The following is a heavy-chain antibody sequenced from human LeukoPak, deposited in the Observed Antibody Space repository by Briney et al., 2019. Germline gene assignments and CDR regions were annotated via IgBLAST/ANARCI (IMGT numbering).Heavy chain of an antibody. CDR1: GGTFSSYA. Sequence: GASVKVSCKASGGTFSSYAISWVRQAPGQGLEWMGRIIPILGIANYAQKFQGRVTITADKSTRTAYMEVSSLRSEDTAVYYCARTRTSRNPFDYWGQGTLVTVSS. D-gene: IGHD2-2*01. J-gene: IGHJ4*02. CDR3: ARTRTSRNPFDY. CDR2: IIPILGIA. V-gene: IGHV1-69*04.